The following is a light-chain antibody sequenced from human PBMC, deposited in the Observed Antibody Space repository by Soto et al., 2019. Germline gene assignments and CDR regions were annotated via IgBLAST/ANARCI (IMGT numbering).Light chain of an antibody. J-gene: IGLJ1*01. CDR1: SSDVGGYNY. Sequence: QSVLTQPASVSGSPGQSITISCAGTSSDVGGYNYVSWYQQHPGKAPKLMIYEVSNRPSGVSNRFSGSKSGNTASLTISGLQAEDEADYYCSSYTSNGVYVFGVGTKLTVL. CDR2: EVS. CDR3: SSYTSNGVYV. V-gene: IGLV2-14*01.